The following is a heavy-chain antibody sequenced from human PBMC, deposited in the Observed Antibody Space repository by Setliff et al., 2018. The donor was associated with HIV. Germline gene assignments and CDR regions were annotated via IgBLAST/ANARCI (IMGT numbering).Heavy chain of an antibody. CDR1: GGSVSTTSYS. J-gene: IGHJ4*02. CDR3: ARQRKLNTAMAYDFDY. Sequence: SETLSLTCTVSGGSVSTTSYSWGWIRQPPGKGLEWIGSIYYSGSTSYNPSLKSQVTISVDTSKNQFSLRVNSVTAADTAVYYCARQRKLNTAMAYDFDYWGQGTL. V-gene: IGHV4-39*01. D-gene: IGHD5-18*01. CDR2: IYYSGST.